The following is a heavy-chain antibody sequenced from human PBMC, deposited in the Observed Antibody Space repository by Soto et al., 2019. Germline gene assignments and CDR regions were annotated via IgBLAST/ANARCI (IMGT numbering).Heavy chain of an antibody. CDR3: ARTRYSSGWPWPDAFDI. D-gene: IGHD6-19*01. CDR2: ISSSGSTI. V-gene: IGHV3-48*03. J-gene: IGHJ3*02. CDR1: GFTFSSYE. Sequence: ESGGGLVQPGGSLRLSCAASGFTFSSYEMNWVRQAPGKGLEWVSYISSSGSTIYYADSVKGRFTISRDNAKNSLYLQMNSLRAEDTAVYYCARTRYSSGWPWPDAFDIWGQGTMVTVSS.